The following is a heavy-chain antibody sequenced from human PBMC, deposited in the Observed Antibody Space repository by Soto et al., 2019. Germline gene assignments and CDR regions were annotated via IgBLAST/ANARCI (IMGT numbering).Heavy chain of an antibody. Sequence: PSETLSLTCAVYGGSFSGYYWSWIRQPPGKGLEWIGEINHSGSTNYNPSLKSRVTISVDTSKDQFSLKLSSVTAADTAVYYCAATRDLRYFDWLLYPFDYWG. D-gene: IGHD3-9*01. CDR3: AATRDLRYFDWLLYPFDY. CDR1: GGSFSGYY. V-gene: IGHV4-34*01. J-gene: IGHJ4*01. CDR2: INHSGST.